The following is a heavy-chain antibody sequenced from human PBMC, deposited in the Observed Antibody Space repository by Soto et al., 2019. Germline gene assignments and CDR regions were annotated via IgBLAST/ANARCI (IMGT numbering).Heavy chain of an antibody. CDR1: GGTFSSYA. D-gene: IGHD3-16*02. CDR3: ARELVKAGYIRDYGMDV. CDR2: IIPIFGTA. J-gene: IGHJ6*02. V-gene: IGHV1-69*12. Sequence: QVQLVQSGAEVKKPGSSVKVSCKASGGTFSSYAISWVRQAPGQGLEWMGGIIPIFGTANYAQKFQGRVTITADESRSTAYMELSSLRSEDTAVYYCARELVKAGYIRDYGMDVWGQGTTVTVSS.